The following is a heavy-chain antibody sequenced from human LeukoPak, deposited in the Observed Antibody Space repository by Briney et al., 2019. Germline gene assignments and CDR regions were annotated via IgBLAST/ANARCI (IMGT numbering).Heavy chain of an antibody. D-gene: IGHD6-13*01. J-gene: IGHJ4*02. V-gene: IGHV3-7*01. CDR2: IKQDGSEK. CDR1: GFTFSSYA. CDR3: AIAAAGVDY. Sequence: PGGSLRLSCAASGFTFSSYAMSWVRQAPGKGLEGVANIKQDGSEKYYVDSVKGRFTISRDNAKNSLYLQMNSLRAEDTAVYYCAIAAAGVDYWGQGTLVTVSS.